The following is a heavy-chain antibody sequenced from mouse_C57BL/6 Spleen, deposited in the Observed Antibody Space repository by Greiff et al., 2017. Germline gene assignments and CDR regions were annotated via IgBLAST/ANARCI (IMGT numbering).Heavy chain of an antibody. Sequence: EVKVEESGPGLVKPSQSLSLTCSVTGYSITSGYYWNWIRQFPGNKLEWMGYISYDGSNNYNPSLKNRISITRDTSKNQFFLKLNSVTTEDTATYYCARTPPIYDGYYWFAYWGQGTLVTVSA. CDR1: GYSITSGYY. CDR3: ARTPPIYDGYYWFAY. CDR2: ISYDGSN. J-gene: IGHJ3*01. D-gene: IGHD2-3*01. V-gene: IGHV3-6*01.